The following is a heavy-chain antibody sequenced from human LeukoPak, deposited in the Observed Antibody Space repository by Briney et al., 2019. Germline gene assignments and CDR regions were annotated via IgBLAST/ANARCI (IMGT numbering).Heavy chain of an antibody. Sequence: SVKVSCKASGGTFISYAISWVRQAPGQGLEWMGGIIPIFGTANYAQKFQGRVTITADESTSTAYMELSSLRSEDTAVYYCARDVPVDGYFDYWGQGTLVTVSS. V-gene: IGHV1-69*01. CDR1: GGTFISYA. J-gene: IGHJ4*02. D-gene: IGHD3/OR15-3a*01. CDR2: IIPIFGTA. CDR3: ARDVPVDGYFDY.